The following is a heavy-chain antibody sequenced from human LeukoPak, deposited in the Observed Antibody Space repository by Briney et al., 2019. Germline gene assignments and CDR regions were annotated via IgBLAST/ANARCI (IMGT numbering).Heavy chain of an antibody. CDR2: IKQDGSEK. Sequence: GGSLRLSCAASGFTFSHYWMTWVRQAPGKGLEWVANIKQDGSEKYYVDSVKGRFTMSRDNAKNSQYLQMNSLRVEDTALYYCARAQTYGDSRLLLDYWGQGTLVTVSS. CDR3: ARAQTYGDSRLLLDY. V-gene: IGHV3-7*03. J-gene: IGHJ4*02. D-gene: IGHD4-17*01. CDR1: GFTFSHYW.